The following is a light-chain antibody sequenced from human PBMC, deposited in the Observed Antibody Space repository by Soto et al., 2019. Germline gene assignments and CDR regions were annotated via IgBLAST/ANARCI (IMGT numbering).Light chain of an antibody. V-gene: IGLV6-57*01. CDR3: QSYDSDNQV. Sequence: NFILTQPHSVSESPGKTVTISCTRSSGSIASNYVQWFQQRPGSSPNTVIYEDNQRPSGVPDRFSGSIDTSSNSASLTISGLKTEDEADYYCQSYDSDNQVFGGGTKVTVL. J-gene: IGLJ3*02. CDR2: EDN. CDR1: SGSIASNY.